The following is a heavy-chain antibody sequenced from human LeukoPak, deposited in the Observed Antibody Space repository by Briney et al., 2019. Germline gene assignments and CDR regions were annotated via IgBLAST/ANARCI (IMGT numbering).Heavy chain of an antibody. Sequence: PGGSLRLSCAASGFTFSSYAMTWVRQAPGKGLEWVSGISGSWGSTYYADSGKGRFTISRDNSKNTLYLQMNSLRAEDTAVYYCAKNDYGDYYLSDYYYMDVWGKGTTVTISS. J-gene: IGHJ6*03. V-gene: IGHV3-23*01. CDR2: ISGSWGST. CDR3: AKNDYGDYYLSDYYYMDV. D-gene: IGHD4-17*01. CDR1: GFTFSSYA.